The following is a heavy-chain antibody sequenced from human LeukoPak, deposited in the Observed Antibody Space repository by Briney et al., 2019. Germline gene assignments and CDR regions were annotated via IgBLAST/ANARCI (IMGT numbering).Heavy chain of an antibody. CDR3: AREIAVAGALAY. V-gene: IGHV1-69*13. CDR2: IIPIFGTA. D-gene: IGHD6-19*01. J-gene: IGHJ4*02. Sequence: SVTVSCTASGGTFSSYAISWVRQAPGQGLEWMGGIIPIFGTANYAQKFQGRVTITADESTSTAYMELSSLRSEDTAVYYCAREIAVAGALAYWGQGTLVTVSS. CDR1: GGTFSSYA.